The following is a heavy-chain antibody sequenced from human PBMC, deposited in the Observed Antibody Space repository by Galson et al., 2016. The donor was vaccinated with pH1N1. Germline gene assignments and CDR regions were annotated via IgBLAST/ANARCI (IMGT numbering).Heavy chain of an antibody. CDR2: IYLGGSLI. CDR3: ARQNDYGDYRGDAFDI. V-gene: IGHV5-51*01. D-gene: IGHD4-17*01. CDR1: GYRFSSSW. J-gene: IGHJ3*02. Sequence: QSGAEVKKPGESLKISCKGSGYRFSSSWIGWVRQMPGKGLEWMGIIYLGGSLIRYRPSFQGQVTISADKSVNIVYPEWGSLKTSDTAMYYCARQNDYGDYRGDAFDIWGQGTMVTV.